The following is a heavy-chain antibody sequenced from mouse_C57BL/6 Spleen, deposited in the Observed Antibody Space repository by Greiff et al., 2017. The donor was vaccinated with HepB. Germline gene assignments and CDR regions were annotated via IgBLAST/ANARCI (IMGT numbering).Heavy chain of an antibody. J-gene: IGHJ1*03. CDR2: ISGGGGNT. CDR3: ASSYYYGWYFDV. CDR1: GFTFSSYT. V-gene: IGHV5-9*01. Sequence: EVKLVESGGGLVKPGGSLKLSCAASGFTFSSYTMSWVRQTPEKRLEWVATISGGGGNTYYPDSVKGRFTISRDNAKNTLYLQMSSLRSEDTALYYCASSYYYGWYFDVWGTGTTVTVSS. D-gene: IGHD1-1*01.